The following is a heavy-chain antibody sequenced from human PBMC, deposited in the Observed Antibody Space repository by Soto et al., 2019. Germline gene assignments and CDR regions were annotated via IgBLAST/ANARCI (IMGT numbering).Heavy chain of an antibody. J-gene: IGHJ6*03. CDR3: ARSTGDYDSSGYYYYYYMDV. D-gene: IGHD3-22*01. Sequence: SETLSLTCAVYGGSFSGYYWSWIRQPPGKGLEWIGEINHSGSTNYNPSLKSRVTISVDTSKNQFSLKLSSVTAADTAVYYCARSTGDYDSSGYYYYYYMDVWGKGTTVTVSS. CDR1: GGSFSGYY. CDR2: INHSGST. V-gene: IGHV4-34*01.